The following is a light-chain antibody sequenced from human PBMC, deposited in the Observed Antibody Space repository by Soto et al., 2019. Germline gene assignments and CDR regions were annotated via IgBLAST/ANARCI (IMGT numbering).Light chain of an antibody. Sequence: EIVLTQSPGTLSLSPGGRATLSCRASQYITIYLAWYQQKPGQAPRLLIYDASNRATGIPARFSGSGSGTDFTLTISSLEPDDFAVYYCQQRADWPITFGQGTRLEIK. CDR2: DAS. CDR1: QYITIY. J-gene: IGKJ5*01. CDR3: QQRADWPIT. V-gene: IGKV3-11*01.